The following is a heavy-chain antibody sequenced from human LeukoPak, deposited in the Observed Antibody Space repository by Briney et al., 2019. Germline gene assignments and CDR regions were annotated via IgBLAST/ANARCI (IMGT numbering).Heavy chain of an antibody. CDR3: ASGSLGDGYGVGDYYQYMDV. Sequence: ASVKVSCKASGGTFNSHAISWVRQAPGQGLEWMGGIMPRFGAANYAQEVQGRVTFTTDEAASPAYMEVSSLRSEDTAVYYCASGSLGDGYGVGDYYQYMDVWGKGTTVTVSS. J-gene: IGHJ6*03. D-gene: IGHD5-24*01. CDR1: GGTFNSHA. V-gene: IGHV1-69*05. CDR2: IMPRFGAA.